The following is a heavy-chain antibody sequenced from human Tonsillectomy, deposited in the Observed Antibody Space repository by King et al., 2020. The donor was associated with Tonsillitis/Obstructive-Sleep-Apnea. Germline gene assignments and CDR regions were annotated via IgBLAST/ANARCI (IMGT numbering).Heavy chain of an antibody. J-gene: IGHJ3*02. D-gene: IGHD2-15*01. Sequence: QLQESGPGLVKPSETLSLTCTVSGGSISSFCWSWIRQPPGKGLEWIGYVYYSGSTNYNPSLRSRVTISVDTYKNQLSLKLSSVTAADTAVYYCARDLVLEAGGDAFDIWGQGTMVTVSS. CDR1: GGSISSFC. CDR3: ARDLVLEAGGDAFDI. V-gene: IGHV4-59*01. CDR2: VYYSGST.